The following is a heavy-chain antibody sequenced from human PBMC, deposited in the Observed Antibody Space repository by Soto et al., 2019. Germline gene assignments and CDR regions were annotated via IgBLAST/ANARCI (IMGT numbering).Heavy chain of an antibody. Sequence: QVQLVESGGGVVQPGRSLRLSCAASGFTFSSYGMHWVRQAPGKGLEWVAVIWYDGSNKYYADSVKGRFTISRDNSKNTRYLQMNSLRAEDTAVYYCARASKIAQEYDYWGQGTLVTVSS. CDR2: IWYDGSNK. CDR3: ARASKIAQEYDY. V-gene: IGHV3-33*01. CDR1: GFTFSSYG. J-gene: IGHJ4*02. D-gene: IGHD4-4*01.